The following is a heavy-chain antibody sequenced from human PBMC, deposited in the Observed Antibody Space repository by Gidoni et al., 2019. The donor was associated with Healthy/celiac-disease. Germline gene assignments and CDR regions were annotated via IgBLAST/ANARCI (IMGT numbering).Heavy chain of an antibody. CDR1: GYTFTSSG. J-gene: IGHJ6*03. CDR2: ISAYNGNT. Sequence: QVQLVQSGAEVKKPGASVKVSCKASGYTFTSSGISWVRQAPGQGLEWMGWISAYNGNTNDAQKLQGRVTMTTDTSTSTAYMELRSLRSDDTAVYYCARVAGQQLLYYYYYYMDVWGKGTTVTVSS. D-gene: IGHD6-13*01. CDR3: ARVAGQQLLYYYYYYMDV. V-gene: IGHV1-18*04.